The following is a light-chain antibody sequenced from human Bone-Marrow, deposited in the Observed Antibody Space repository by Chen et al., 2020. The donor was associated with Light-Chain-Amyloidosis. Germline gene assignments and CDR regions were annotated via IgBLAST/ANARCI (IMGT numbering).Light chain of an antibody. CDR2: GAS. V-gene: IGKV3-15*01. CDR1: PAVSSN. Sequence: EIVLTQVPATLSVSPGEGVTLSGWASPAVSSNLAWYQQKPGQAPRLLIYGASTRATGVPARFSRSGSGTEFTLTISSLQSEDSAVYYCQQYNDWPPVYTFGQGTKLEIK. J-gene: IGKJ2*01. CDR3: QQYNDWPPVYT.